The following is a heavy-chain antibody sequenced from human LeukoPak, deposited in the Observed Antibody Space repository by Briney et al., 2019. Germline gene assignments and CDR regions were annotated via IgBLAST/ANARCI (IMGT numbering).Heavy chain of an antibody. V-gene: IGHV4-4*02. CDR1: GGSISNSNW. Sequence: SGTLSLTCAVSGGSISNSNWWSWVRQPPGKGLEWIGEIYHSGSTTYSPSLKSRVTISVDKSKNHFSLKLTSVTAADTAVYYCARRDYYDRTGYYLDYWGQGTLVTVSS. J-gene: IGHJ4*02. CDR2: IYHSGST. CDR3: ARRDYYDRTGYYLDY. D-gene: IGHD3-22*01.